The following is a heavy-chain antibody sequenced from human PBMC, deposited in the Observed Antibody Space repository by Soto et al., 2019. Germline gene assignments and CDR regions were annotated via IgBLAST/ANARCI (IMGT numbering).Heavy chain of an antibody. Sequence: QVQLVQSGAEVKKPGSSVKVSCKASGGTFSSYAISWVRQAPGQGLEWMGGIIPIFGTANYAQKFQGRVTITADESTSTVDMELSSLKSEDSAVYYCARGGYYDSSGYWYFDLWGRGTLVTVSS. CDR2: IIPIFGTA. V-gene: IGHV1-69*12. CDR1: GGTFSSYA. J-gene: IGHJ2*01. D-gene: IGHD3-22*01. CDR3: ARGGYYDSSGYWYFDL.